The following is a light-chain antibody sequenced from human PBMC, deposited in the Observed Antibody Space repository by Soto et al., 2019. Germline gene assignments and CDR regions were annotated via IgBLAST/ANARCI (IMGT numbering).Light chain of an antibody. CDR3: QHRGKWPRT. CDR1: QSVSSY. CDR2: GSS. Sequence: EIVLTQSPATLSLSPGERATLSCRASQSVSSYLAWYQQKPGQAPRLLIYGSSNRATGIPARFSGSGSGTDFSLTISRLESEEFAVYYCQHRGKWPRTFGQGTKLEIK. J-gene: IGKJ2*01. V-gene: IGKV3-11*01.